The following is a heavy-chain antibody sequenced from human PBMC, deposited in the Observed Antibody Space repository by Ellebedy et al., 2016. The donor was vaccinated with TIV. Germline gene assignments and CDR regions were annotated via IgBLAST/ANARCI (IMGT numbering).Heavy chain of an antibody. V-gene: IGHV1-24*01. CDR1: GYTFSGYY. D-gene: IGHD3-16*02. Sequence: ASVKVSCKASGYTFSGYYMHWVRQAPGKGLEWMGGFDPEDGETIYAQKFQGRVTMTEDTSTDTAYMELSSLRSEDTAVYYCATVSIWGQGTLVTVSS. CDR2: FDPEDGET. CDR3: ATVSI. J-gene: IGHJ4*02.